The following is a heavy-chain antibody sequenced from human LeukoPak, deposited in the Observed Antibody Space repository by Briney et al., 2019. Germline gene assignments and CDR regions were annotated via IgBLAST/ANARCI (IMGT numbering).Heavy chain of an antibody. D-gene: IGHD2-2*01. Sequence: SGTLSLTCAVSGGSISSSNWWSWVRQPPGKGLEWIGEIYHSGSTNHNPSLKSRVTISVDKSKNQFSLKLSSVTAADTAVYYCAIRLGYCSSTSCYGAFDIWGQGTMVTVSS. CDR1: GGSISSSNW. J-gene: IGHJ3*02. CDR3: AIRLGYCSSTSCYGAFDI. CDR2: IYHSGST. V-gene: IGHV4-4*02.